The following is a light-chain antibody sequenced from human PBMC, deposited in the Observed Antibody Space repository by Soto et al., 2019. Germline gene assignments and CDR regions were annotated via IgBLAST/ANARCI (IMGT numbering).Light chain of an antibody. Sequence: EIGLTQAPGTLSLSAGEGATVSCRASQSVSSSYLAWYQQKPGQAPRLLIYGASSRATGIPDRFSGSGSGTDFTLTISRLEPEDFAVYYCQQYGSSPLTFGGGTQV. CDR2: GAS. CDR1: QSVSSSY. CDR3: QQYGSSPLT. J-gene: IGKJ4*01. V-gene: IGKV3-20*01.